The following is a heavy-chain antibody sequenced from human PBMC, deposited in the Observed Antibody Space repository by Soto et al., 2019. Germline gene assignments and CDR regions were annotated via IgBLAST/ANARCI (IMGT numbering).Heavy chain of an antibody. J-gene: IGHJ4*02. CDR2: IYWDDDK. V-gene: IGHV2-5*02. D-gene: IGHD6-19*01. CDR3: AHIVVAGLGYYFDY. Sequence: QITLKESGPTLVKPTQTLTLTCTFSGFSLSSTRMAVGWIRQPPGKALEWLALIYWDDDKRYSPFLKSRLTINKDTPKHPVVLTMSNMDPVDTARYYCAHIVVAGLGYYFDYWGQGTLVTVSS. CDR1: GFSLSSTRMA.